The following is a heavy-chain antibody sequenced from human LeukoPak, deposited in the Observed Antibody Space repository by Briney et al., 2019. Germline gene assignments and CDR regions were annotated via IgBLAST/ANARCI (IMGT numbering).Heavy chain of an antibody. CDR2: IRYDGNNK. CDR3: AKGPRVAYCAGDCHRPYFDY. D-gene: IGHD2-21*01. J-gene: IGHJ4*02. V-gene: IGHV3-30*02. Sequence: GGSLRLSCAASGFTFSSYGMHWVRQAPGKGLEWVAFIRYDGNNKYYADSVKGRFTISRDNSKNTLYLQMNSLRAEDTAVYYCAKGPRVAYCAGDCHRPYFDYWGQGTLVTVSS. CDR1: GFTFSSYG.